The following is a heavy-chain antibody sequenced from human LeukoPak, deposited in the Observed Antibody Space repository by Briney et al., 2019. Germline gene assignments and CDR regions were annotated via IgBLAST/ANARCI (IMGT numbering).Heavy chain of an antibody. D-gene: IGHD3-3*01. CDR1: GYTFTGYY. CDR3: ASDRTDYDFWSGYSD. V-gene: IGHV1-18*04. Sequence: ASVKVSCKASGYTFTGYYMHWVRQAPGQGLEWMGWISAYNGNTNYAQKLQGRVTMTTDTSTSTAYMELRSLRSDDTAVYYCASDRTDYDFWSGYSDWGQGTLVTVSS. J-gene: IGHJ4*02. CDR2: ISAYNGNT.